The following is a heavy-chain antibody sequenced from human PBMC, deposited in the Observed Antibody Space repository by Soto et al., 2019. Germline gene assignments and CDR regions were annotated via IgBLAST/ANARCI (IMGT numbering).Heavy chain of an antibody. D-gene: IGHD6-13*01. CDR3: AIPLPKQQLVRGAFDH. Sequence: QVQLVQSGAEVKKPGSSVKLSCKTSGGTFRNYAINWVRQAPGQGLEWMGGSIPVFGTANYGQTFQGRFTITADESTSTAYMDLSSLRSEDTAVYYCAIPLPKQQLVRGAFDHWGQGTLVTVAS. V-gene: IGHV1-69*01. J-gene: IGHJ4*02. CDR2: SIPVFGTA. CDR1: GGTFRNYA.